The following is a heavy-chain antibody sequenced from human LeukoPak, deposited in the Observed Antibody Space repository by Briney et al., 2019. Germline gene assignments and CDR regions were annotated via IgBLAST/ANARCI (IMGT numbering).Heavy chain of an antibody. CDR2: ISGSGGST. V-gene: IGHV3-23*01. J-gene: IGHJ6*04. CDR3: AELGITMIGGV. D-gene: IGHD3-10*02. Sequence: GGSLRLSCAASGFTFNSYAMSWVRQAPGKGLEWVSAISGSGGSTYYADSVKGRFTISRDNAKNSLYLQMNSLRAEDTAVYYCAELGITMIGGVWGKGTTVTISS. CDR1: GFTFNSYA.